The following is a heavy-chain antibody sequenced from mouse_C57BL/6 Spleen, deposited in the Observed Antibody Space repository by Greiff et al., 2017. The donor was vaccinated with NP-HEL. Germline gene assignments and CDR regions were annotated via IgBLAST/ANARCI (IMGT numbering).Heavy chain of an antibody. CDR3: ARLVGNYVDWFAY. J-gene: IGHJ3*01. CDR1: GFTFSDYG. D-gene: IGHD2-1*01. V-gene: IGHV5-17*01. CDR2: ISSGSSTI. Sequence: EVHLVESGGGLVKPGGSLKLSCAASGFTFSDYGMHWVRQAPEKGLEWVAYISSGSSTIYYADTVKGRFTISRDNAKNTLFLQRTSLRSEDTAMFYWARLVGNYVDWFAYWGQGTLVTVSA.